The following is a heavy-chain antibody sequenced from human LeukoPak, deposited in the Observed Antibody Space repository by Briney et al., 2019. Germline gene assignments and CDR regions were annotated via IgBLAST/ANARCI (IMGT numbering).Heavy chain of an antibody. CDR3: ARVPGGYWYLDL. Sequence: ASVKVSCKASGYTFTGYYMHWVRRAPGQGLEWMGWINPNSGGTNYAQKFQGRVTMTRDTSIGTAYMELSRLKSDDTAMYYCARVPGGYWYLDLWGRGTLVTVSS. D-gene: IGHD3-16*01. J-gene: IGHJ2*01. CDR1: GYTFTGYY. CDR2: INPNSGGT. V-gene: IGHV1-2*02.